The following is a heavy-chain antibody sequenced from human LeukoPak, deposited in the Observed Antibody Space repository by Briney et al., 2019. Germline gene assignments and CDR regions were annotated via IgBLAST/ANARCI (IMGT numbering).Heavy chain of an antibody. Sequence: SETLSLTCIVSGVSTSSSYWSWIRQPAGKGLEWMGHTSTSVPTYYNPSLKSRVTMSLDTSENHFSLKLNSVTAADTAVYYCARGYGSGSYSTWGQGTLVTVSS. V-gene: IGHV4-4*07. CDR2: TSTSVPT. CDR1: GVSTSSSY. J-gene: IGHJ5*02. D-gene: IGHD3-10*01. CDR3: ARGYGSGSYST.